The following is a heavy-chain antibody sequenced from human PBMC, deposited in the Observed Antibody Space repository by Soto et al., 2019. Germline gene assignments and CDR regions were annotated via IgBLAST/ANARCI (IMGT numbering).Heavy chain of an antibody. CDR1: GGSISSYY. CDR3: ARRAVGYGGFGY. V-gene: IGHV4-59*01. Sequence: QVQLQESGPGLVKPSETLSLTCTVSGGSISSYYWSWIRQPPGKGLAWIGYIYDSGSTTYNPSLKSRVTISVDMSKNQFSLKLSSVTAADTAVYYCARRAVGYGGFGYWGQGTLVTVSS. D-gene: IGHD2-15*01. CDR2: IYDSGST. J-gene: IGHJ4*02.